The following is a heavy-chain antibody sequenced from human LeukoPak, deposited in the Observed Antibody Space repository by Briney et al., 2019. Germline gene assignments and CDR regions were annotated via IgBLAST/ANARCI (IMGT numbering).Heavy chain of an antibody. CDR3: ASNTVTTPESYYYYYMDV. CDR2: IKQDGSEK. D-gene: IGHD4-17*01. CDR1: GFTFSSYW. Sequence: GGSLRLSCAASGFTFSSYWMSWVRQAPGKGLEWVANIKQDGSEKYYVDSVKGRFTISRDNAKNSLYLQMNSLRAEDTAVYYCASNTVTTPESYYYYYMDVWGKGTTVTVSS. J-gene: IGHJ6*03. V-gene: IGHV3-7*01.